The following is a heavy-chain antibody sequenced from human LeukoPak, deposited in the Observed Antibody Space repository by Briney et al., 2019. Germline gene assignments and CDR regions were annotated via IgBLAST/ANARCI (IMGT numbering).Heavy chain of an antibody. CDR2: INPNSGGT. CDR1: GFTFTGYY. Sequence: ASVKVSCKASGFTFTGYYMHWVRQAPGQGLEWMGWINPNSGGTNYAQKFQGRVTMTRDTSMSTAYMELSSLRSEDTAVYYCAKDLLGNRGYGPPDSWGQGTLVTVSS. CDR3: AKDLLGNRGYGPPDS. V-gene: IGHV1-2*02. J-gene: IGHJ4*02. D-gene: IGHD5-18*01.